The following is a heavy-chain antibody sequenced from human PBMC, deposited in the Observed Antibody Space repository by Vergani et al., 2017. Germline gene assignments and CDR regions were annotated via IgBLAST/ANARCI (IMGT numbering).Heavy chain of an antibody. Sequence: QVQLQEWGAGLLKTSETLSLTCGVSGGSFSDYYWSWIRQAPGMGLVWIGEVNHGGSTNYNPSLKSRVSISVDTSKNHFSLQLPSVTAADSALYFCASIARAPTRRKPPPDYWGQGILVTVSS. CDR2: VNHGGST. CDR1: GGSFSDYY. CDR3: ASIARAPTRRKPPPDY. J-gene: IGHJ4*02. D-gene: IGHD3-16*02. V-gene: IGHV4-34*01.